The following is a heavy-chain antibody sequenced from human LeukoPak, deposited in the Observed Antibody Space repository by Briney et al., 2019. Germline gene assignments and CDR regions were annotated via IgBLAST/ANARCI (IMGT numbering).Heavy chain of an antibody. Sequence: PSETLSLTCGVSGGSFSGSYWGWIRQPPGKGLEWIGEINLSGSTNYNSSLTSRVTISLDTSKNQFSLNLRSVTTADTAVYYCARVSISLFGVVTSHFDSWGQGTLVAVSS. V-gene: IGHV4-34*01. J-gene: IGHJ4*02. D-gene: IGHD3-3*01. CDR1: GGSFSGSY. CDR2: INLSGST. CDR3: ARVSISLFGVVTSHFDS.